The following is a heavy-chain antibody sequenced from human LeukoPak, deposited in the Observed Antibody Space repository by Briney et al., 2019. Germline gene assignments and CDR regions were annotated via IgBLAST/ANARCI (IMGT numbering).Heavy chain of an antibody. CDR1: GFTFSSHW. D-gene: IGHD4-23*01. CDR3: ARSNSGPDY. V-gene: IGHV3-7*01. Sequence: GGSLRLSCSASGFTFSSHWMNWVRQAPGKGLEWVAIINKDGSEKNYVGSVKGRFTISRDSAKNSLYLQMNSLRAEDTAMYYCARSNSGPDYWGQGTLVIVPS. J-gene: IGHJ4*02. CDR2: INKDGSEK.